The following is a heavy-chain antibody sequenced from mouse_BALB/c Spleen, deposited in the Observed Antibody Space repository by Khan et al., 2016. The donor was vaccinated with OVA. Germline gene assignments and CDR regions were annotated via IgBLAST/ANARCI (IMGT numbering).Heavy chain of an antibody. D-gene: IGHD2-14*01. V-gene: IGHV1-4*01. CDR1: GFTFTTYT. J-gene: IGHJ3*01. CDR2: IIPSSDYI. CDR3: AREGAYYRSDGWFAY. Sequence: QVELQQSGAELARPGASRKLSCKASGFTFTTYTIHWVNQGPGQGLEWIAYIIPSSDYINYNQTFKDQSTFTADKPSSTAYMQLSSLTSEDSAVYYCAREGAYYRSDGWFAYWGQGTLVTVSA.